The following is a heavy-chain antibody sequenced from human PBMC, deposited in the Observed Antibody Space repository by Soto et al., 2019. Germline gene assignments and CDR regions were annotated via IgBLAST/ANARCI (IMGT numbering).Heavy chain of an antibody. Sequence: QVQLVQSGAEVKKPGASVKVSCKASGYTFSDYGITWVRQAPGQGLEWMGWISISSGNTHFEESLQGRVTMTSDKTSTAYMELWRLRSDVSAMYYCARSYNYGSYWYFDLWGRGTLVTVSS. V-gene: IGHV1-18*04. CDR2: ISISSGNT. J-gene: IGHJ2*01. D-gene: IGHD3-10*01. CDR3: ARSYNYGSYWYFDL. CDR1: GYTFSDYG.